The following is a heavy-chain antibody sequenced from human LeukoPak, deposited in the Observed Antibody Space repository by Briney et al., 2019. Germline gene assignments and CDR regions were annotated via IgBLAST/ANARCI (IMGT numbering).Heavy chain of an antibody. D-gene: IGHD1-26*01. CDR2: INHTGSP. CDR1: GGSFSGYY. Sequence: SETLSLTCAVYGGSFSGYYWSWIRQPPGKGLEWIGEINHTGSPNYNPSLKSRVTISVDTSKRQFSLKLSSVTAADTPVYYCARVGATSVMNSSGHGTPVTVSS. J-gene: IGHJ5*01. CDR3: ARVGATSVMNS. V-gene: IGHV4-34*01.